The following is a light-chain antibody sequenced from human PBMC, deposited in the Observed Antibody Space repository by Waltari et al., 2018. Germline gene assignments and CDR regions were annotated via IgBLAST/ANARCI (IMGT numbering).Light chain of an antibody. CDR1: QDISNY. V-gene: IGKV1-33*01. CDR3: QQYVNLPLT. Sequence: DIQMPQSPSSLSASVGDRVTITCQASQDISNYLNWYQQKPGQAPKLLIYDASNLETGVPSRFRGSGSGTDYTFTISSLQPEDMATYYCQQYVNLPLTFGGGTKVEIK. J-gene: IGKJ4*01. CDR2: DAS.